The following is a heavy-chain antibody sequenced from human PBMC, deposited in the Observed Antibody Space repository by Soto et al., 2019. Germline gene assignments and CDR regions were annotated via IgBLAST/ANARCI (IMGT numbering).Heavy chain of an antibody. V-gene: IGHV3-74*01. CDR3: VRALSGSRNGLDI. J-gene: IGHJ3*02. D-gene: IGHD1-1*01. CDR1: GFTLSSYW. Sequence: GALSLSCTASGFTLSSYWMHWVRQVPGKELVWVSRISKDGTTTDFADSVKGRFGISRESAKNTVFLQMDSLRPEDMGVYYCVRALSGSRNGLDIWGQGTMVTVSS. CDR2: ISKDGTTT.